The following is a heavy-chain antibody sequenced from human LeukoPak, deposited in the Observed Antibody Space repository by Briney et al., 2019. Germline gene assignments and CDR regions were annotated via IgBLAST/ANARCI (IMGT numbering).Heavy chain of an antibody. CDR1: GFTFSSYG. CDR3: AKDGYPGYYGSGSYSYYFDY. CDR2: IRYDGSNK. V-gene: IGHV3-30*02. Sequence: GGSLRLSCAASGFTFSSYGMHWVRQAPGKGLEWVAFIRYDGSNKYYADSVKGRFTISRDNSKNTLYPQINSLRAEDTAVYYGAKDGYPGYYGSGSYSYYFDYWGQGTLVTVSS. J-gene: IGHJ4*02. D-gene: IGHD3-10*01.